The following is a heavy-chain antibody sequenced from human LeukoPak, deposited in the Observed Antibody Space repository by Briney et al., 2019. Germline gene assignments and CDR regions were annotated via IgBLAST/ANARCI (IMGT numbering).Heavy chain of an antibody. CDR2: ISGSGGST. V-gene: IGHV3-23*01. Sequence: PGGSLRLSCAASGFTFSSYAMSWARQAPGKGLEWVSAISGSGGSTYYADSVKGRFTISRDNSKNTLYLQMNSLRAEDTAVYYCAKDTPHYDSSGYYSVDYYYGMDVWGQGTTVTVSS. CDR3: AKDTPHYDSSGYYSVDYYYGMDV. CDR1: GFTFSSYA. J-gene: IGHJ6*02. D-gene: IGHD3-22*01.